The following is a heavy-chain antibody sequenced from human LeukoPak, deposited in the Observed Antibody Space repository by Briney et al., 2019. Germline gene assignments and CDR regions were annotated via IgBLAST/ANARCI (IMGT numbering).Heavy chain of an antibody. J-gene: IGHJ5*02. V-gene: IGHV4-59*01. CDR2: INYIGST. Sequence: SETLSLTCTVSGDSITTYYWSWIRQPPEKGLEWISYINYIGSTNYNPSLKNRVSISADISKTQFTLRLRSVTAADTAVYFCARGVTAAASSWGQGTLVTVSS. D-gene: IGHD6-13*01. CDR3: ARGVTAAASS. CDR1: GDSITTYY.